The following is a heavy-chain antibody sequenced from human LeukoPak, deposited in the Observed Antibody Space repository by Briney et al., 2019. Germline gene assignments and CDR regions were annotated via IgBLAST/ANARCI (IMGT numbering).Heavy chain of an antibody. CDR2: IYTSGDT. J-gene: IGHJ3*02. V-gene: IGHV4-61*02. D-gene: IGHD3-22*01. CDR3: AREYRSGYFYVHDAFDM. CDR1: GDSISSDTYY. Sequence: SETLSLTCTVSGDSISSDTYYWNWIRQSAGKGLEWIGRIYTSGDTYYNPSLKSRVTISVDTSKNQFSPKLTSVTAADAAMYYCAREYRSGYFYVHDAFDMWGQGTMVIVSS.